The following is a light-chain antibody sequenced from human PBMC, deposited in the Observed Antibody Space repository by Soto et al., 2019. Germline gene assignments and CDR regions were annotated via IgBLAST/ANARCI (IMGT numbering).Light chain of an antibody. V-gene: IGLV2-14*01. CDR1: SSDVGAYKF. CDR3: SSSTSSSTLYV. CDR2: EVT. J-gene: IGLJ1*01. Sequence: QSVLTQPASVSGSPGQSITISCTGTSSDVGAYKFVSWYQQHPGKAPRLMIYEVTYRPSGVSNRFSGSKSGNTASLTISGLRAEDEADYYCSSSTSSSTLYVFGTGTKVTVL.